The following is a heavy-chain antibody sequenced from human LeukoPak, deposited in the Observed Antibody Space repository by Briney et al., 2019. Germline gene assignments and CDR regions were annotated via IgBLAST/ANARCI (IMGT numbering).Heavy chain of an antibody. V-gene: IGHV3-23*01. CDR1: GFTFSSNA. Sequence: GGSLRLSCAGSGFTFSSNAMNWVRQAPGKGLEWVSVISGSGSTTFYADSVKGRFIISRDNSKNTPYLQMNSLRADDTAIYYCAKEMRMRAIAGAVDFWGQGSLVTVSS. CDR3: AKEMRMRAIAGAVDF. CDR2: ISGSGSTT. J-gene: IGHJ4*02. D-gene: IGHD6-13*01.